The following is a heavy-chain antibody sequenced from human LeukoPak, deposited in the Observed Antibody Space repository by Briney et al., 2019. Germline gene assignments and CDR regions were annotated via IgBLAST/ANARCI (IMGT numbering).Heavy chain of an antibody. CDR3: ARGGAPYYDILSETLDY. CDR2: INHSGST. CDR1: GGSFSGYY. J-gene: IGHJ4*02. V-gene: IGHV4-34*01. Sequence: SETLSLTCAVYGGSFSGYYWSWIRQPPGKGLEWIGEINHSGSTNYNPSLKSRVTISVDTSKNQFSLKLSSVTAADTAVHYCARGGAPYYDILSETLDYWGQGTLVTVSS. D-gene: IGHD3-9*01.